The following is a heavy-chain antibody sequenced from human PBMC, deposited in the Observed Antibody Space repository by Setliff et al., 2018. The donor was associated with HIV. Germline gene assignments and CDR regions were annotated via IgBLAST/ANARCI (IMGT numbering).Heavy chain of an antibody. D-gene: IGHD2-21*01. CDR3: AKVWLAGEVDLNMVITN. CDR2: INSDGSSI. V-gene: IGHV3-74*01. J-gene: IGHJ4*02. Sequence: LSLTCVGSGFTFSSYWMHWVRLAPGKGLVWVSRINSDGSSIDYADSVKGRCSISRDNGKNTLYLQLNSLRAEDTAVYYCAKVWLAGEVDLNMVITNWGQGTQVTVSS. CDR1: GFTFSSYW.